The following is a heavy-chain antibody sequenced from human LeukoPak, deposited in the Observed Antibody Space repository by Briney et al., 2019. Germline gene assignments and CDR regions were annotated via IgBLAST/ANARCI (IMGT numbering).Heavy chain of an antibody. CDR1: GFTFSSYG. J-gene: IGHJ4*02. V-gene: IGHV3-30*18. CDR3: AKERGAEAGTVYFDY. D-gene: IGHD6-13*01. Sequence: GRSLRLSCAASGFTFSSYGMHWVRQAPGKGLEWVAVISFDGSNKNYADSVKGRFTISRDNSKNTLYLQMNSLRTEDTAVYCCAKERGAEAGTVYFDYWGQGTLVTVSS. CDR2: ISFDGSNK.